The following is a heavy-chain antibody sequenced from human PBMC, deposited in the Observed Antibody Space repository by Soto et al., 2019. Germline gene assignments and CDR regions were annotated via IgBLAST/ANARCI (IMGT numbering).Heavy chain of an antibody. J-gene: IGHJ6*02. V-gene: IGHV4-30-2*01. CDR1: GGSISSGGYS. CDR2: IYHSGST. CDR3: ARLSNWNSGMDV. D-gene: IGHD1-20*01. Sequence: QLQLQESGSGLVKPSQTLSLTCAVSGGSISSGGYSWSWIRQPPGKGLQWIGYIYHSGSTYYNPSLKSRVTMSVDRSKNQFSLKLSSVTAADTAVYFCARLSNWNSGMDVWGQGTTVTVSS.